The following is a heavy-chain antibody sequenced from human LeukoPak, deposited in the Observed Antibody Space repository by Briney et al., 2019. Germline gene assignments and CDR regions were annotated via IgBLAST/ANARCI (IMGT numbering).Heavy chain of an antibody. D-gene: IGHD3-10*01. V-gene: IGHV3-9*01. Sequence: PGGSLRLSCAASGFTFDDYAMHWVRQAPGKGLEWVSGISWNSGSIGYADSVKGRFTISRDNAKNSLYLQMNSLRAEDTALYYCAKDFYGSGSYYQTNWGQGTLVTVSS. CDR1: GFTFDDYA. J-gene: IGHJ4*02. CDR2: ISWNSGSI. CDR3: AKDFYGSGSYYQTN.